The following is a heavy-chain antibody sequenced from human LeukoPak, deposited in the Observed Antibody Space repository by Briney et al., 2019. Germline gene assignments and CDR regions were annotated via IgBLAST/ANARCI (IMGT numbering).Heavy chain of an antibody. V-gene: IGHV4-34*01. CDR1: GGSFSGYY. Sequence: SETLSLTCAVYGGSFSGYYWSWIRQPPGKGLEWIGEINHSGSTNYNPSLKSRVTISVDTSKNQFSLKLSSVTAADTAVYYCASLVVVVAATILNWFDPWGQGTLVTVSS. CDR3: ASLVVVVAATILNWFDP. J-gene: IGHJ5*02. CDR2: INHSGST. D-gene: IGHD2-15*01.